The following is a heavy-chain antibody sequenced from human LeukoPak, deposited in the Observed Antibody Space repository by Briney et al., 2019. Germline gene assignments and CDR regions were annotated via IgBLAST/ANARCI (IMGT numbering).Heavy chain of an antibody. J-gene: IGHJ4*02. D-gene: IGHD4-17*01. V-gene: IGHV3-23*01. CDR2: INGRGDST. CDR1: GFSFSTYT. CDR3: AKERQTGDYFTSDF. Sequence: GGSLRLSCAASGFSFSTYTMNWVRQAPGKGLEWVSAINGRGDSTFYADSVKGQFTISRDNSKSTVYLQMNSLRADDTAVYYCAKERQTGDYFTSDFWGQGTLVTVSS.